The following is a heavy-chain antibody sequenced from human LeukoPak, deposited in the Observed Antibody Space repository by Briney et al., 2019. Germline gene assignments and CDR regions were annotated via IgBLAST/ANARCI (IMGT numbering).Heavy chain of an antibody. Sequence: SETLSLTCTVSGGSISSYYWSWIRQPAGKGPEWIGRIYTSGSTNYNPSLKSRVTISVDTSKNQFSLKLSSVTAADTAVYYCARRHALAVAGRRSWFDPWGQGTLVTVSS. D-gene: IGHD6-19*01. V-gene: IGHV4-4*07. CDR3: ARRHALAVAGRRSWFDP. CDR1: GGSISSYY. J-gene: IGHJ5*02. CDR2: IYTSGST.